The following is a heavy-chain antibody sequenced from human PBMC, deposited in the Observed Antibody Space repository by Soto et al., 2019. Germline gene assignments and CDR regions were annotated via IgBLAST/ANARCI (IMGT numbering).Heavy chain of an antibody. CDR2: INPSGGST. D-gene: IGHD6-13*01. V-gene: IGHV1-46*03. CDR3: ARGLSQLVSSI. CDR1: GYTFTSYY. Sequence: QVQLVQSGAEVKKPGASGKVSCKASGYTFTSYYMHWVRQAPGQGLEWMGIINPSGGSTSYAQKSQGRVTMTRDTSTSTVYMELSSLRSEDTAVYYCARGLSQLVSSIWGQGTMVTVSS. J-gene: IGHJ3*02.